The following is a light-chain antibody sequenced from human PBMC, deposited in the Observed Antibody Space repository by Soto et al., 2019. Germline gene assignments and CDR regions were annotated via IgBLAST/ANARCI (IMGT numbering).Light chain of an antibody. CDR1: SSDVGNYKY. CDR3: FSYTSSGTYV. CDR2: QVS. Sequence: HSALTQPASVSGSPGQSITISCTGTSSDVGNYKYVSWYQQHPGKAPKLMIYQVSNRPSGVSNRFSGSKSGNTASLTISGLQAEGETDDYCFSYTSSGTYVFGTGTKVTVL. J-gene: IGLJ1*01. V-gene: IGLV2-14*01.